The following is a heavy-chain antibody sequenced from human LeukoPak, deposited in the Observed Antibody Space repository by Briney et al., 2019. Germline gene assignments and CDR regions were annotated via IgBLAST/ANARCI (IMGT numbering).Heavy chain of an antibody. CDR2: MWYDGSNK. V-gene: IGHV3-33*01. D-gene: IGHD1-14*01. J-gene: IGHJ6*02. CDR3: ARDLSEPLLSYPHYGMDV. CDR1: GFTFSSYG. Sequence: PGGSLRLSCAASGFTFSSYGMHWVRQAPGKGLEWVAVMWYDGSNKYYADSVKGRFTISRDNSKNTLYLQMNSLRAEDTAVYYCARDLSEPLLSYPHYGMDVWGQGTTVTVSS.